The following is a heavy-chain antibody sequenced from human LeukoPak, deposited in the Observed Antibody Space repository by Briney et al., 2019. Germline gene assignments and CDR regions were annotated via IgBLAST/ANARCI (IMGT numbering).Heavy chain of an antibody. CDR1: GFAFSSYW. Sequence: GGSLRLSCAASGFAFSSYWMSWVRQAPGKGLEWVANIKQDGSEKHYVDSVKGRFTISRDNAKNSLYLQMNSLRAEDTAVYYCARAQPYYYYMDVWGKGTTVTVSS. J-gene: IGHJ6*03. V-gene: IGHV3-7*01. D-gene: IGHD2-2*01. CDR2: IKQDGSEK. CDR3: ARAQPYYYYMDV.